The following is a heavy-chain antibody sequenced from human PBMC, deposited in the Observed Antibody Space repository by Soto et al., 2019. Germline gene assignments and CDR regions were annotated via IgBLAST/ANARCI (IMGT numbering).Heavy chain of an antibody. CDR1: GFTFDDYA. D-gene: IGHD1-26*01. CDR2: ISWNSGKI. CDR3: AKEIVGAINY. V-gene: IGHV3-9*01. J-gene: IGHJ4*02. Sequence: DVQLVESGGGLVQPGRSLRLACAASGFTFDDYAMHWVRQAPGKGLEWVSGISWNSGKIGYADSVKGRFTISRDNANNSLYLQMNSLRPEDTALYYCAKEIVGAINYWGQGTLVTVSS.